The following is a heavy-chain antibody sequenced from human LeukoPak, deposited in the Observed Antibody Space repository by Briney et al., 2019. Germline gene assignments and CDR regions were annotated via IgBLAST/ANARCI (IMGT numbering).Heavy chain of an antibody. D-gene: IGHD1-1*01. Sequence: QAGGSLRLSCAASGFTFTSYAMSWVRQTPGKGLEWVSFISDSSVGDSTYYADSVRGRFTISRDSSKSTLYLQMNSLRAEDTAVYYCTRVSTTGVGGRGYFDQWGQGTQVTVSS. CDR2: ISDSSVGDST. CDR3: TRVSTTGVGGRGYFDQ. V-gene: IGHV3-23*01. J-gene: IGHJ4*02. CDR1: GFTFTSYA.